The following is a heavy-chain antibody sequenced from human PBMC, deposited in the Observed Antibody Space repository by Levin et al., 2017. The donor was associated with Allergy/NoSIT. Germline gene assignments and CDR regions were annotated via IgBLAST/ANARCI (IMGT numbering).Heavy chain of an antibody. CDR3: AKDWGVAAADYYFDY. J-gene: IGHJ4*02. CDR2: LSYDGGDE. D-gene: IGHD6-13*01. Sequence: GGSLRLSCAASGFTFSRYGMHWVRQAPGKGLEWVAVLSYDGGDEYYVDSVKGRFTISRDNSKNTLFLQMNSLRVDDTAVYYCAKDWGVAAADYYFDYWGQGTLVTVSS. V-gene: IGHV3-30*18. CDR1: GFTFSRYG.